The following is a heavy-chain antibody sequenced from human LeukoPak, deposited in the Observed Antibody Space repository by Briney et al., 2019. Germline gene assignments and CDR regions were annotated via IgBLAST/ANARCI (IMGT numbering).Heavy chain of an antibody. CDR1: GFTFSSYA. D-gene: IGHD5-18*01. Sequence: GGSLRLSCAASGFTFSSYAMSWVRQAPGKGLEWVSAIIGSGGSTYYADYVKGRFTISRDNSKKTLYLQMNSLRAEDTAVYSSAKGRIQLRGLFDYWGPGTLVTVSS. J-gene: IGHJ4*02. CDR3: AKGRIQLRGLFDY. V-gene: IGHV3-23*01. CDR2: IIGSGGST.